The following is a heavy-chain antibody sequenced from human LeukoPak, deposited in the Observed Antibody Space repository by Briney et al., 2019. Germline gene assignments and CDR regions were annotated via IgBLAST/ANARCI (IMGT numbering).Heavy chain of an antibody. D-gene: IGHD1-1*01. V-gene: IGHV4-34*01. J-gene: IGHJ4*02. CDR1: GGSFSDYY. CDR2: INHSGST. CDR3: ARVQRRRYNWNDAGDY. Sequence: SETLSLTCAVYGGSFSDYYWSWIRQPPGKGLEWIGEINHSGSTNYNPSLKSRVTISVDTSKNQFSLKLSSVTAADTAVYYCARVQRRRYNWNDAGDYWGQGTLVTVSS.